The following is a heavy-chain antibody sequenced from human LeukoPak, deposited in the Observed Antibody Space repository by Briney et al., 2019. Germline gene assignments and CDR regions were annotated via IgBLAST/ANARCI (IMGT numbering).Heavy chain of an antibody. CDR3: ARDADKGGSYFDY. V-gene: IGHV1-69*05. CDR1: GGTFSSYA. D-gene: IGHD3-16*01. Sequence: GASVKVSCKASGGTFSSYAISWVRQAPGQGLEWMGGIIPIFGTANYAQKFQGRVTITTDESTGTAYMELSSLRSEDTAVYYCARDADKGGSYFDYWGQGTLVTVSS. J-gene: IGHJ4*02. CDR2: IIPIFGTA.